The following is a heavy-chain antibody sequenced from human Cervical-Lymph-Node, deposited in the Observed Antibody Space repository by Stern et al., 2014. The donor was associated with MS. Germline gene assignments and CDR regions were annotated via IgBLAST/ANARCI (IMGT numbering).Heavy chain of an antibody. J-gene: IGHJ4*02. Sequence: VQLVESGGGLVQPGRSLRLSCEASGIKFDDHAMHWVRQVPGKGLEWVAGISWSSGKMDYADSVKGRFTISRDNAKNSLYLQMNSLRAEDTALYHCVKTKGYSAYEYFDHWGQGTLVTVSS. CDR3: VKTKGYSAYEYFDH. CDR2: ISWSSGKM. CDR1: GIKFDDHA. D-gene: IGHD5-12*01. V-gene: IGHV3-9*01.